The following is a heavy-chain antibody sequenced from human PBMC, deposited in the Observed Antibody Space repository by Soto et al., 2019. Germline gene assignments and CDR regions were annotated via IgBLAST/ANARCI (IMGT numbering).Heavy chain of an antibody. Sequence: PSETLSLTCTVSGGSISSYYWSWIRQPPGKGLEWIGYIYYSGSTNYNPSLKSRVTISVDTSKNQFSLKLSSVTAADTAVYYCAREDSSGWSNWFDPWGQGTLVTGSS. V-gene: IGHV4-59*01. CDR1: GGSISSYY. CDR3: AREDSSGWSNWFDP. D-gene: IGHD6-19*01. CDR2: IYYSGST. J-gene: IGHJ5*02.